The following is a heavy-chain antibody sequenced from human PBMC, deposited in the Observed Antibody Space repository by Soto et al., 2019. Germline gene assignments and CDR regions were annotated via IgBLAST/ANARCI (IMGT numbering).Heavy chain of an antibody. CDR1: GGSISSSSYY. Sequence: QLQLQESGPGLVKPSETLSLTCTVSGGSISSSSYYWGWIRQPPGKGLEWIGSIHTSGITDYNPSLKSRVTMSVDTSKNQFSLKVSSVTAADTAVYYCARVRVSAADAFDIWGQGTMVTVSS. J-gene: IGHJ3*02. V-gene: IGHV4-39*07. CDR2: IHTSGIT. CDR3: ARVRVSAADAFDI.